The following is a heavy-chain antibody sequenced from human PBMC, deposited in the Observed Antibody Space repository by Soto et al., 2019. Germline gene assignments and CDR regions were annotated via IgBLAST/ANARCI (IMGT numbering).Heavy chain of an antibody. Sequence: QVQLQESGPGLVKPSQTLSLTCTVSGGSISSGGYYWSWIRQHPGKGLEWIGYIYYSGSTYYNPSLKSRVTISVDTSKNQFSLKLSSVTAADTAVYYCARDKRSRFGEGLIDYWGQGTLVTVSS. CDR3: ARDKRSRFGEGLIDY. CDR1: GGSISSGGYY. D-gene: IGHD3-10*01. J-gene: IGHJ4*02. CDR2: IYYSGST. V-gene: IGHV4-31*03.